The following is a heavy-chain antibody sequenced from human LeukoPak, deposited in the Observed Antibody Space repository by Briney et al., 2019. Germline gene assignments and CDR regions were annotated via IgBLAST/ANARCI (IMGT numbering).Heavy chain of an antibody. Sequence: PGGSLRLSCAASGFTFSSYAMSWVRQAPGKGLEWVSAISSSGGSAYYADSVKGRFTISRDKSKNTLFLHMNTLRAEDTAIYYCAKDRTVGASYWYFDLWGRGTLVTVSS. CDR2: ISSSGGSA. CDR3: AKDRTVGASYWYFDL. CDR1: GFTFSSYA. V-gene: IGHV3-23*01. D-gene: IGHD1-26*01. J-gene: IGHJ2*01.